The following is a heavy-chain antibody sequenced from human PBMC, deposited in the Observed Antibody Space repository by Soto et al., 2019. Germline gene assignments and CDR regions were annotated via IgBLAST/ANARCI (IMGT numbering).Heavy chain of an antibody. Sequence: SETLSLTCTVSGGSISSGGYYWSWIRQPPGKGLEWIGYIYYSGSTYYNPSLKSRVTISVDTSKNQFSLKLSSVTAADTAVYYCARAPYNWNYLGDYYYGMDGWGQGTTVTVSS. CDR1: GGSISSGGYY. D-gene: IGHD1-7*01. J-gene: IGHJ6*02. CDR3: ARAPYNWNYLGDYYYGMDG. V-gene: IGHV4-30-4*01. CDR2: IYYSGST.